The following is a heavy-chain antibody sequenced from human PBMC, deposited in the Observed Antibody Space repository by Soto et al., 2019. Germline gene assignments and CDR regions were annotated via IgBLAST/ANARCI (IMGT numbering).Heavy chain of an antibody. J-gene: IGHJ2*01. Sequence: KGLECVSAISSNGGSTYYADSVKGRFTISRDNSKNTLYLQMSSLRAEDTAVYYCVFFFFQAEDGIRDTVPVSAFLLNRSSDL. CDR2: ISSNGGST. V-gene: IGHV3-64D*08. D-gene: IGHD2-15*01. CDR3: VFFFFQAEDGIRDTVPVSAFLLNRSSDL.